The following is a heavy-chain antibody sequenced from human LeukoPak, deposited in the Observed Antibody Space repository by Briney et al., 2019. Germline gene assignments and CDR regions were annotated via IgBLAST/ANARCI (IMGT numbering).Heavy chain of an antibody. Sequence: GGSLRLSCAASGFTFDEHAMHWVRQPPGKPLEWDSLINWDATAAYYADSVKGRFTVSRDNHKNSLSLQMNSLRPEDTALYYCAKDYDVLTGAVDSWGHGTLVTVSS. V-gene: IGHV3-43D*03. CDR2: INWDATAA. J-gene: IGHJ5*01. CDR3: AKDYDVLTGAVDS. D-gene: IGHD3-9*01. CDR1: GFTFDEHA.